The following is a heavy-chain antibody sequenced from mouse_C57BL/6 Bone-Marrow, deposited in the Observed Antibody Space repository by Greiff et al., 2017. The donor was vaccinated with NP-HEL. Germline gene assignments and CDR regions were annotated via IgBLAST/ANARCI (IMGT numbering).Heavy chain of an antibody. D-gene: IGHD1-1*01. CDR1: GYTFTDYY. V-gene: IGHV1-26*01. CDR3: ARRDSSPFDY. CDR2: INPNNGGT. J-gene: IGHJ2*01. Sequence: EVKLQQSGPELVKPGASVKISCKASGYTFTDYYMNWVKQSHGKSLEWIGDINPNNGGTSYNQKFKGKATLTVDKSSSTAYMELRSLTSEDSAVYYCARRDSSPFDYWGQGTTLTVSS.